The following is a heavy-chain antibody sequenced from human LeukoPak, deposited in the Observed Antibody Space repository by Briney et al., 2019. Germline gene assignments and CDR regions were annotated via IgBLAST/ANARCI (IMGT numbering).Heavy chain of an antibody. CDR3: ARERGLWLIAARRNWFDP. CDR1: GFTFSSYW. V-gene: IGHV3-74*01. J-gene: IGHJ5*02. Sequence: GSLRLSCAASGFTFSSYWMHWVRQAPGKGLVWVSRINSDGSSTSYADSVKGRFTISRDNAKNTLYLQMNSLRAEDAAVYYCARERGLWLIAARRNWFDPWGQGTLVTVFS. D-gene: IGHD6-6*01. CDR2: INSDGSST.